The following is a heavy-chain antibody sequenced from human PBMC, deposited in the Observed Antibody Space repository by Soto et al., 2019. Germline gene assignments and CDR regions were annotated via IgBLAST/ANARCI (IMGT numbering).Heavy chain of an antibody. CDR1: GYTFTGYY. J-gene: IGHJ6*02. CDR3: ARDSAYCSSTSCRYYYYGMDV. V-gene: IGHV1-2*04. Sequence: GASVKVSCKASGYTFTGYYMHWVRQAPGQGLEWMGWINPNSGGTNYAQKFQGWVTMTRDTSISTAYMELSRLRSDDTAVYYCARDSAYCSSTSCRYYYYGMDVWGQGTTVTVSS. D-gene: IGHD2-2*01. CDR2: INPNSGGT.